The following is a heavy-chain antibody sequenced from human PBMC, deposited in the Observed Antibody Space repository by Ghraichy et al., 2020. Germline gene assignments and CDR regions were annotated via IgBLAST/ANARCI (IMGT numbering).Heavy chain of an antibody. CDR1: GFTFGSYW. CDR2: ITQDGSEK. CDR3: ARGGVYASGTTDY. V-gene: IGHV3-7*01. J-gene: IGHJ4*02. Sequence: GGSLRLSCIGSGFTFGSYWMNWVRQAPGKGLEWVANITQDGSEKDYVESVKGRFTISRDNAENSLYLQMNSLRAEDTAVYYCARGGVYASGTTDYWGQGTLVTVSS. D-gene: IGHD3-10*01.